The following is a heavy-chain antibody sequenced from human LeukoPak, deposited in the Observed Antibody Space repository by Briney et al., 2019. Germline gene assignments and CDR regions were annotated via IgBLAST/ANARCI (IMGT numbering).Heavy chain of an antibody. CDR1: SGSISTSNYY. V-gene: IGHV4-39*07. J-gene: IGHJ5*02. CDR2: IFYSGST. Sequence: SETLSLTCTVSSGSISTSNYYWGWVRQPPGKALEWIGNIFYSGSTYYSPSLKSRVTISLDASRNQFSLKLSSVTAADTAVYYCARGLGYYYDSSGYRLFDPWGQGTLVTVSS. D-gene: IGHD3-22*01. CDR3: ARGLGYYYDSSGYRLFDP.